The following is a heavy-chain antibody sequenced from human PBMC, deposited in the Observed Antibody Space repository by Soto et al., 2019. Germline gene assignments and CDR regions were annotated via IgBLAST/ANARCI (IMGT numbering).Heavy chain of an antibody. CDR2: IYVTGAV. CDR1: GAALNSGNYY. V-gene: IGHV4-31*03. CDR3: ARLRSPTNNYKGLDP. Sequence: SETLSLTCSVSGAALNSGNYYWSWIRQVPGKGLDWIGHIYVTGAVDDNPSLRDRITISQATSERQVSLGPRLVTATGTAEYYCARLRSPTNNYKGLDPWGQGTLVTVSS. J-gene: IGHJ5*02. D-gene: IGHD4-4*01.